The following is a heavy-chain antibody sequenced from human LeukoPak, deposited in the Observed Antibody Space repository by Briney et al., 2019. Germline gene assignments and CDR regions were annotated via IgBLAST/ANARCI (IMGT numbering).Heavy chain of an antibody. J-gene: IGHJ5*01. V-gene: IGHV4-39*07. CDR2: IYYSGIT. CDR3: ARDPKSAVAADWFDP. CDR1: GVSISSISYY. Sequence: ETLSLTCTVSGVSISSISYYWGWIRQPPGKGLEWIASIYYSGITYYNPSLKSRVTISLDTSNNQFSLKLSSVTAADTAVYYCARDPKSAVAADWFDPWGQGTLVTVSS. D-gene: IGHD6-19*01.